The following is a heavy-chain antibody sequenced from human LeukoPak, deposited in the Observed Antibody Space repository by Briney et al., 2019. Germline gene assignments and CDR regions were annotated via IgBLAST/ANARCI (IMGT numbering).Heavy chain of an antibody. CDR1: GGSISSYH. Sequence: PSETLSLICSVSGGSISSYHWSWIRQPPGKGLEWIGYIYYGGRTNYNPSLKNRVTILVDTSKNQLSLTVSSVTAADTAIYYCARHSLKLVDADFDYWGQGTLVTVSS. CDR3: ARHSLKLVDADFDY. J-gene: IGHJ4*02. CDR2: IYYGGRT. D-gene: IGHD3-16*02. V-gene: IGHV4-59*08.